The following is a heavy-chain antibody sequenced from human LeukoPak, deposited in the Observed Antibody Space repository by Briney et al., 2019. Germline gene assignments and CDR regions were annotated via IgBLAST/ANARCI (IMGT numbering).Heavy chain of an antibody. CDR2: ISSSSSYI. Sequence: GGSLRLSCAASGFTFSSYSMNWVRQAPGKGLEWVSSISSSSSYIYYADSVKGRFTISRDNAKNSLYLQMNSLRAEDTAVYYCARGGYNWNQGNWFDPWGQGTLVTVP. V-gene: IGHV3-21*01. CDR1: GFTFSSYS. CDR3: ARGGYNWNQGNWFDP. D-gene: IGHD1-1*01. J-gene: IGHJ5*02.